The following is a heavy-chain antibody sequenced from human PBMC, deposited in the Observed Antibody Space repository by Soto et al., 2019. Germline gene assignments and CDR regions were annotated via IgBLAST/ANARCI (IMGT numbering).Heavy chain of an antibody. V-gene: IGHV4-30-4*01. J-gene: IGHJ5*02. Sequence: SETLSLTCTVSGGSISSGDYYWSWIRQPPGKGLEWIGYIYYSGSTYYNPSLKSRVTISVDTSKNQFSLKLSSVTAADTAVYYCARGHDYDFWSGSNWFYPWGQGTLVTVSS. CDR3: ARGHDYDFWSGSNWFYP. D-gene: IGHD3-3*01. CDR1: GGSISSGDYY. CDR2: IYYSGST.